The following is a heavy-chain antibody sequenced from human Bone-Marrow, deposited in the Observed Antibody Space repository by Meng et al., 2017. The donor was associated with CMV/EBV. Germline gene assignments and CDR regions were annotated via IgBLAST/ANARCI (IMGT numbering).Heavy chain of an antibody. D-gene: IGHD4-17*01. CDR1: GGSISSSSYY. Sequence: SETLSLTCTVSGGSISSSSYYWGWIRQSPGQGLEWIGSIYYSGNTYSGSTYYNASLKSRVTMSVDTSKNEFSLRLSSVTASDTAVYYCARQDGDYSAFDYWGQGTLVTVSS. CDR2: IYYSGNTYSGST. CDR3: ARQDGDYSAFDY. J-gene: IGHJ4*02. V-gene: IGHV4-39*01.